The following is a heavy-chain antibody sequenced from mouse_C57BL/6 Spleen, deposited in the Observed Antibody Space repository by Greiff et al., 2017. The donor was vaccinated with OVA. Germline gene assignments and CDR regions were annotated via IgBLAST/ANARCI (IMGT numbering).Heavy chain of an antibody. D-gene: IGHD2-3*01. J-gene: IGHJ3*01. V-gene: IGHV1-18*01. CDR1: GYTFTDYN. CDR3: ARGDDGYYEAWFAY. Sequence: VQLQQSGPELVKPGASVKIPCKASGYTFTDYNMDWVKQSHGKSLEWIGDINPNNGGTIYNQKFKGKATLTVDKSSSTAYMELRSLTSEDTAVYDCARGDDGYYEAWFAYWGQGTLVTVSA. CDR2: INPNNGGT.